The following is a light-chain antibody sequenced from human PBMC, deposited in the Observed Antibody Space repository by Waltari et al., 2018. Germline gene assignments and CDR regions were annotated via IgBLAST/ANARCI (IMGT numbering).Light chain of an antibody. V-gene: IGLV3-21*02. Sequence: SYVLTQPPSVSVAPGQTARITCGGNNIGDKSVHWNQQRPGQAPVLVIFDNSDRASGVSGGVSASNCGNTATLNISRVEAGDEADYYCQVWDRSTDQVVFGGGTQLTVL. CDR1: NIGDKS. CDR2: DNS. CDR3: QVWDRSTDQVV. J-gene: IGLJ7*01.